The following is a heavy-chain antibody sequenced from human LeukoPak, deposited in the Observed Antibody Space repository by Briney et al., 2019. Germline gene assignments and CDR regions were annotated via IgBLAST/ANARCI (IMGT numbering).Heavy chain of an antibody. J-gene: IGHJ5*02. D-gene: IGHD3-9*01. CDR3: ARVTPLRYFDWPNNWSDP. Sequence: SETLSLTCAVYGGSFSGYYWSWIRQPPGKGLEWIGEINHSGSTNYNPSLKSRVTISVDTSKNQFSLKLSSVTAADTAVYYCARVTPLRYFDWPNNWSDPWGQGTLVTVSS. CDR1: GGSFSGYY. CDR2: INHSGST. V-gene: IGHV4-34*01.